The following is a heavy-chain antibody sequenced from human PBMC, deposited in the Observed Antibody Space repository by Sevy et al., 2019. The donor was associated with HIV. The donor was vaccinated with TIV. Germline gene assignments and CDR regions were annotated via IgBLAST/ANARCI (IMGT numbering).Heavy chain of an antibody. V-gene: IGHV3-30-3*01. J-gene: IGHJ5*02. CDR2: ISYDGSNK. CDR1: GFTFSSYA. CDR3: ARGRRGRGSGYDVDWFDP. D-gene: IGHD3-3*01. Sequence: GGSLRLSCAASGFTFSSYAMHWVRQAPGKGLEWVAVISYDGSNKYYADSVKGRFTISRDNSKNTLYLQMISLRAEDAAVYYCARGRRGRGSGYDVDWFDPWGQGTLVTVSS.